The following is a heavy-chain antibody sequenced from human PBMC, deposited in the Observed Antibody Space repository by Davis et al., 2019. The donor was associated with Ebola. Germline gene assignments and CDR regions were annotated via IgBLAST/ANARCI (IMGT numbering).Heavy chain of an antibody. CDR2: IYGGHSDT. J-gene: IGHJ6*02. V-gene: IGHV5-51*01. CDR1: GYNFLNYW. CDR3: ARFTHYYYYYGMDV. Sequence: GESLKISCKGSGYNFLNYWIAWVRQRPGKGLEWMGIIYGGHSDTRYSPSFQGQVTISADKSISTAYLQWSSLKASDTAMYYCARFTHYYYYYGMDVWGQGTTVTVSS.